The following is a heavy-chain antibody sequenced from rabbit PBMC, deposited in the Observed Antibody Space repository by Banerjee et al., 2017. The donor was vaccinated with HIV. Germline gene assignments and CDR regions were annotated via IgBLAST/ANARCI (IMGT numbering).Heavy chain of an antibody. D-gene: IGHD4-1*01. J-gene: IGHJ4*01. Sequence: QSLEESGGDLVKPGASLTLTCTASGFSFSSSYWICWVRQAPGKGLEWIGCIYTGSLTSYYASWTKGRFTITSNTSLNTVTLQMTSLTAADTATYFCVRGYSSGWNYFNLWGPGTLVTVS. CDR3: VRGYSSGWNYFNL. V-gene: IGHV1S40*01. CDR2: IYTGSLTS. CDR1: GFSFSSSYW.